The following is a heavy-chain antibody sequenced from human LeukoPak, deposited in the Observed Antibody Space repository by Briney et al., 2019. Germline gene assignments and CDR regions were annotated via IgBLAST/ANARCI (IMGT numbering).Heavy chain of an antibody. D-gene: IGHD3-22*01. CDR3: AKGDDSSGYYPSPFDY. Sequence: GGSLRLSCAASGFTFSSYAMSWVRQAPGKGLEWVSAISGSGGSTYYADSGKGRFTISRDNPKNTLYLQMNSLRAEDTAVYYCAKGDDSSGYYPSPFDYLGQGTLVTVSS. J-gene: IGHJ4*02. V-gene: IGHV3-23*01. CDR2: ISGSGGST. CDR1: GFTFSSYA.